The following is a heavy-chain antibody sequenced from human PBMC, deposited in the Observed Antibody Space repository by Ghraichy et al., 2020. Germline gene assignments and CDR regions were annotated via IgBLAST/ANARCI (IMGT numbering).Heavy chain of an antibody. CDR2: VYYTEST. V-gene: IGHV4-39*01. CDR1: GASISTSDYY. J-gene: IGHJ4*02. D-gene: IGHD3-10*01. CDR3: VGLFRAGAVIHY. Sequence: ESLNISCTVSGASISTSDYYWGWIRQPPGKGLEWLGSVYYTESTYYNPSLKSRVTTSIDTSRNQFSLNLNFVTAADAAVYFCVGLFRAGAVIHYWGQGTLVTVSS.